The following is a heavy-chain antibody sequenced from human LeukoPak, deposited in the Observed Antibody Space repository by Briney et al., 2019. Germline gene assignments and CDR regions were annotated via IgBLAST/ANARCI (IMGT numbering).Heavy chain of an antibody. V-gene: IGHV3-21*06. Sequence: GGSLRLSCLASGFTFSSYTMNWVRQVPGKGLKWVSSISTGSTYIYYRDSVKGRFTISRDDAKNSLYLQMSSLRAGDTAVYFCTRELVSDYWGQGTLVTVPS. J-gene: IGHJ4*02. CDR2: ISTGSTYI. D-gene: IGHD3-3*02. CDR1: GFTFSSYT. CDR3: TRELVSDY.